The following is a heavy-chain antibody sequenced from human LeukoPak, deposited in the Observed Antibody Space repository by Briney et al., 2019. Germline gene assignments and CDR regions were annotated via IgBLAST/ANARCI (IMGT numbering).Heavy chain of an antibody. CDR3: ARPYSSSWSFDY. Sequence: SETLSLXCTVSGGSISSSSYYWGWIRQPPGKGLEWIGSIYYSGSTYYNPSLKSRVTISVDTSKNQFSLKLSSVTAADTAVYYCARPYSSSWSFDYWGQGTLVTVSS. CDR2: IYYSGST. J-gene: IGHJ4*02. D-gene: IGHD6-13*01. CDR1: GGSISSSSYY. V-gene: IGHV4-39*01.